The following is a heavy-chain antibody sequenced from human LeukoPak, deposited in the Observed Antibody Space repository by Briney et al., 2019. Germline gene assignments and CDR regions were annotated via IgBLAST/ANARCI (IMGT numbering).Heavy chain of an antibody. CDR2: IYYSGTT. J-gene: IGHJ4*02. CDR1: GGSISTYY. Sequence: SETLSLTCTVSGGSISTYYWSWIRQPPGKGLEWVGSIYYSGTTNYNPSLKSRVTISVDTSKNQFSLNLTSVTAADTAVYYCARHVLPLIPVDYWGQGTLVTVSS. CDR3: ARHVLPLIPVDY. V-gene: IGHV4-59*08. D-gene: IGHD3-16*01.